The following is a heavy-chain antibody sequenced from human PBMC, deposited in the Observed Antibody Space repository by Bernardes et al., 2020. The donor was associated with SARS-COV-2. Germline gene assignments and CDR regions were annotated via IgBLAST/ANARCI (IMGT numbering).Heavy chain of an antibody. CDR3: ARARCGGDCYSFGY. Sequence: SETLSLTCTVSGDSLRSGGYYWTWIRQPAGKGLEWIGRVYTSGSTDYNPTLKSRVTISVDTSKNQFSLKLSSVTAADTAVYYCARARCGGDCYSFGYWGPGTLVTVS. D-gene: IGHD2-21*02. V-gene: IGHV4-61*02. CDR1: GDSLRSGGYY. J-gene: IGHJ4*02. CDR2: VYTSGST.